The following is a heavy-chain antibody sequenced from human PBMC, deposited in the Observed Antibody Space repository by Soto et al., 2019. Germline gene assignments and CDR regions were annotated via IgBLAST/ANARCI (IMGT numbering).Heavy chain of an antibody. D-gene: IGHD6-19*01. CDR1: GFTFSNYG. Sequence: QVQLVESGGGVVQPGRSLRLSCTASGFTFSNYGMHWVRQAPGKGLEWVTMTWYDGSNKYYADSVKGRFTISRDNSMNTLYLQMNSLRDGDTAVYYCARGASAVAASFDCWGQGTLVSVSS. V-gene: IGHV3-33*01. J-gene: IGHJ4*02. CDR3: ARGASAVAASFDC. CDR2: TWYDGSNK.